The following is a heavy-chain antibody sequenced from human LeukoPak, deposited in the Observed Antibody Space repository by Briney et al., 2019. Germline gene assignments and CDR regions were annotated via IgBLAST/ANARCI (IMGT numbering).Heavy chain of an antibody. J-gene: IGHJ2*01. Sequence: SQTLSLTCAISGDSVSSNSAAWNWIRQSPSRGLEWLGRTHYRSKWYNDYAVSVKSRITINPDTSKNQFSLQLNSVTPEDTAVYYCARDHQWLRMRDPRGGYFDLWGRGTLVTVSS. CDR3: ARDHQWLRMRDPRGGYFDL. V-gene: IGHV6-1*01. CDR1: GDSVSSNSAA. CDR2: THYRSKWYN. D-gene: IGHD5-12*01.